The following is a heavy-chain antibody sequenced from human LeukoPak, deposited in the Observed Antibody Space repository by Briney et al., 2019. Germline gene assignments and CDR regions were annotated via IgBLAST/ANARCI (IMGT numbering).Heavy chain of an antibody. CDR2: INSDGSST. CDR3: ARGPNYDFWSGYRDFYYMDV. Sequence: GGSLRLSCAASGFTFSTYWVHWARQVPGKGLAWVSHINSDGSSTTYADSVKGRFTISRDNAKNTLYLQMNSLRAEDTAVYYCARGPNYDFWSGYRDFYYMDVWAKGPRSPSP. CDR1: GFTFSTYW. D-gene: IGHD3-3*01. J-gene: IGHJ6*03. V-gene: IGHV3-74*01.